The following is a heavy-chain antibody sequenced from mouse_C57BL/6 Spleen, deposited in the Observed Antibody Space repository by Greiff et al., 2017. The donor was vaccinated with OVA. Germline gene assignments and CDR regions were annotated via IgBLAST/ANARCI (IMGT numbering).Heavy chain of an antibody. CDR3: ASSYYETNFYAMDY. D-gene: IGHD1-1*01. CDR2: INPNNGGT. Sequence: EVQLQQSGPELVKPGASVKIPCKASGYTFTDYNMDWVKQSHGKSLEWIGDINPNNGGTIYNQKFKGKATLTVDKSSSTAYMELRSLTSEDTAVYNCASSYYETNFYAMDYWGQGTSVTVSS. J-gene: IGHJ4*01. V-gene: IGHV1-18*01. CDR1: GYTFTDYN.